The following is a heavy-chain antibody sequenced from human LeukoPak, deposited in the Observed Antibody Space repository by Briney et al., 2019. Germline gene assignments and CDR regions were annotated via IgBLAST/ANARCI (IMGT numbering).Heavy chain of an antibody. Sequence: SETLSLTCTVSGASISSGDYHWNWIRQPPGKGLEWIGFIHDSGSTYYNPSLKSRVSISRDMSKNQLSLMLSSVTAADTAVYYCARWGSARPNTDWWGIDYWGQGTLVTVSS. V-gene: IGHV4-30-4*01. J-gene: IGHJ4*02. CDR3: ARWGSARPNTDWWGIDY. CDR2: IHDSGST. D-gene: IGHD2-8*02. CDR1: GASISSGDYH.